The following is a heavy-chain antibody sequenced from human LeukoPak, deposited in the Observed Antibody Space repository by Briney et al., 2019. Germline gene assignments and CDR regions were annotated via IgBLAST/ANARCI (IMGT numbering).Heavy chain of an antibody. Sequence: GGSLRLSCAASGFTFSSYSMNWVRQAPGKGLEWVSSISISSSYIYYADSVKGRFTISRDNAKNSLYLQMNSLRAEDTAVYYCARDLAQTYYDFWSGYYNPRGLYGMDVWGQGTTVTVSS. CDR2: ISISSSYI. J-gene: IGHJ6*02. V-gene: IGHV3-21*01. D-gene: IGHD3-3*01. CDR1: GFTFSSYS. CDR3: ARDLAQTYYDFWSGYYNPRGLYGMDV.